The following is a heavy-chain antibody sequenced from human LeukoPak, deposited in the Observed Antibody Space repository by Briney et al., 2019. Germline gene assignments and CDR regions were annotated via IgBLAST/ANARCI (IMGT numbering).Heavy chain of an antibody. CDR1: GFTFSTYG. D-gene: IGHD1/OR15-1a*01. Sequence: PGGSLRLSCAASGFTFSTYGMHWVRQAPGKGLEWVAFIRYDGSTKYYIDSVKGRFTVSRDNSKSTLFLQMNSLRVEDTAMYYCVRDNNGDYWGQGTLVTVSS. V-gene: IGHV3-30*02. CDR2: IRYDGSTK. J-gene: IGHJ4*02. CDR3: VRDNNGDY.